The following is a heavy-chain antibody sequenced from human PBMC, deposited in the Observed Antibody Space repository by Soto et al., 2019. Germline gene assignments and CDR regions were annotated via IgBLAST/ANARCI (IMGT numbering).Heavy chain of an antibody. V-gene: IGHV3-23*01. CDR2: ISSSGDRT. J-gene: IGHJ4*02. CDR3: VKDRSYYDSSGHPITSPFDY. CDR1: GFIFSSYA. Sequence: GGSLRLSCAASGFIFSSYAMSWVRQAPGRGLEWVSDISSSGDRTNYADSVKGRFTISRDNSENTLYLQMTSLRVGDTAVYYCVKDRSYYDSSGHPITSPFDYWRPRTLVTVSS. D-gene: IGHD3-22*01.